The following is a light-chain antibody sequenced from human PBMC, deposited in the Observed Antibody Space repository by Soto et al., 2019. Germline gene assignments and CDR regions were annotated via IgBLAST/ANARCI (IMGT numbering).Light chain of an antibody. CDR1: QGISSY. Sequence: DLQMTQSPSSVSASVGDRVTITCRASQGISSYLAWYQHKPGKAPNLLIYTASILHSGVPSRFSGSGSGTEFTLTISNLEPEDFATYYCQQADSSPLTLGGGTKVEIK. CDR3: QQADSSPLT. J-gene: IGKJ4*01. V-gene: IGKV1-12*01. CDR2: TAS.